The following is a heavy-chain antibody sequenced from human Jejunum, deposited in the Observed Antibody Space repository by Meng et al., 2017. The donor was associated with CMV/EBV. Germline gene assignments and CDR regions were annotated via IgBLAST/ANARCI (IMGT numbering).Heavy chain of an antibody. CDR1: GYSSSTYT. CDR2: ISYNTGTQ. Sequence: QVQLLQSGLELKKPSASVNGSCNGAGYSSSTYTRNWVRQAHGRGLEWMGWISYNTGTQTHTQGFIERFVFTLDATVSTANPQNSSLKAEDTAVYYCARGGNFDPWGQGTLVTVSS. J-gene: IGHJ5*02. V-gene: IGHV7-4-1*02. D-gene: IGHD2/OR15-2a*01. CDR3: ARGGNFDP.